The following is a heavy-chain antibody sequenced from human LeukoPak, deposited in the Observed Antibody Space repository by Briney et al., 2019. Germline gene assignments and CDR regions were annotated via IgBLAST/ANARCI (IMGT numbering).Heavy chain of an antibody. J-gene: IGHJ4*02. CDR3: ARGNGRRTGTTRLYYFDY. CDR1: GFTFSSYA. Sequence: GGSLRLSCAASGFTFSSYAMHWVRQAPGKGLEWVAVISYDGSNKYYADSVKGRFTISRDNSKNTLYLQMNSLRAEDTAVYYCARGNGRRTGTTRLYYFDYWGQGTLVTVSS. V-gene: IGHV3-30*04. CDR2: ISYDGSNK. D-gene: IGHD1-7*01.